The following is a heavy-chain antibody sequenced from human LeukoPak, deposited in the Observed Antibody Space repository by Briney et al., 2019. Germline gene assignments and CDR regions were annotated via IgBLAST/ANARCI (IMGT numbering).Heavy chain of an antibody. CDR3: ARERAVVVAHYAGAFDI. J-gene: IGHJ3*02. V-gene: IGHV3-11*06. D-gene: IGHD2-15*01. CDR1: GFTVIDNY. Sequence: PGGSLRLSCVVSGFTVIDNYMSWVRQAPGKGLEWVSSISGSSYYIYYADSVKGRFTISRDNSKNTLYLQMNSLRAEDTAVYYCARERAVVVAHYAGAFDIWGQGTMVTVSS. CDR2: ISGSSYYI.